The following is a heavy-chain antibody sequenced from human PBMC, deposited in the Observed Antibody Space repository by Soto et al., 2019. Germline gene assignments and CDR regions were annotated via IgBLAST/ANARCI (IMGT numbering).Heavy chain of an antibody. J-gene: IGHJ4*02. D-gene: IGHD3-10*01. CDR3: ERSRSGELFDY. Sequence: SETLSLTCTVSGGSISSGGYYWSWIRQHPGKGLEWIGYIYYSGSTYYNPSLKSRVTISVDTSKNQFSLKLSSVTAADPAVYYCERSRSGELFDYWGQGTLVTVSS. V-gene: IGHV4-31*03. CDR2: IYYSGST. CDR1: GGSISSGGYY.